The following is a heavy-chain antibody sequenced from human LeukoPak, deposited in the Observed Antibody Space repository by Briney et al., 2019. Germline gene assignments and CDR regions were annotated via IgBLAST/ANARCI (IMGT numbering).Heavy chain of an antibody. J-gene: IGHJ6*03. Sequence: GGSLRLSCAASGFTFSSYSMTWVRQAPGKGLKWFSSISSSSSYIYYADSVKGRFTMSRDNTKNSLYLQMNSLRAEDTAVYYCARVADGWYGYYYYYMDVWGKGTTVTVSS. D-gene: IGHD6-19*01. CDR1: GFTFSSYS. V-gene: IGHV3-21*01. CDR2: ISSSSSYI. CDR3: ARVADGWYGYYYYYMDV.